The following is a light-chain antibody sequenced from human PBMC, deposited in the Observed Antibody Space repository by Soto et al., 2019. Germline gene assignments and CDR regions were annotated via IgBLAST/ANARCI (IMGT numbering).Light chain of an antibody. CDR1: SSEVVAYNF. Sequence: QSVLTQPASVSGSPGQSITISCTGTSSEVVAYNFVSWYQQHPGKAPKLMIYDVSNRPSGVSNRFSGSKSGNTASLTISGLQAEDEADYYCSSYTSSSTPYVFGTGTKVTVL. CDR2: DVS. J-gene: IGLJ1*01. CDR3: SSYTSSSTPYV. V-gene: IGLV2-14*01.